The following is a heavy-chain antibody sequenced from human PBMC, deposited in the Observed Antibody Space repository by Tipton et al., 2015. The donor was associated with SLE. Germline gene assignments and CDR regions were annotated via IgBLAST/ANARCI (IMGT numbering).Heavy chain of an antibody. J-gene: IGHJ5*02. CDR1: GGSISSYY. CDR3: ARRGIAARWFDP. V-gene: IGHV4-59*01. CDR2: IYYSGST. D-gene: IGHD6-6*01. Sequence: TLSLTCTVSGGSISSYYWSWIRQPPGKGLEWIGYIYYSGSTNYNPSLKSRVTISVDTSKNQFSLKLSSVTAADTAVYYCARRGIAARWFDPWGQGTLVTVSS.